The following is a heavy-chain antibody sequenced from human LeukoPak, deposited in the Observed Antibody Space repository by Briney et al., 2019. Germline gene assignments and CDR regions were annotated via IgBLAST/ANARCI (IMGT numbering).Heavy chain of an antibody. CDR3: AKDINYYVSSGPTL. Sequence: GGSLRLSCAASGFTFDDYAMHWVRQAPGKGLEWVSLISGDGGSTYYADSVKGRFTISRDNSKNSLYLQMNSPRTEDTVLYYCAKDINYYVSSGPTLWGQGTLVTVSS. J-gene: IGHJ4*02. D-gene: IGHD3-22*01. V-gene: IGHV3-43*02. CDR1: GFTFDDYA. CDR2: ISGDGGST.